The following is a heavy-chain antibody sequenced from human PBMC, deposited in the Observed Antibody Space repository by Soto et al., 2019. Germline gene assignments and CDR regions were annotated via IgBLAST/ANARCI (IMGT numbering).Heavy chain of an antibody. CDR1: GYTFTSYG. Sequence: QVQLVQSGAEVKKPGASVKVSCKASGYTFTSYGISWVRQAPGQGLEWMGWISAYNGNTNYAQKLQGRVTMTTDTRTRRGYGGLRRLGCGDTAVYYWGGGGTGTRGGGGYYYYYYGMDVWGQGTTVTVSS. CDR2: ISAYNGNT. D-gene: IGHD4-17*01. CDR3: GGGGTGTRGGGGYYYYYYGMDV. V-gene: IGHV1-18*04. J-gene: IGHJ6*02.